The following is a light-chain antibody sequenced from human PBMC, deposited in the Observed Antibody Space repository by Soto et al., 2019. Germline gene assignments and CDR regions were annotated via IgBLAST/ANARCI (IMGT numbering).Light chain of an antibody. Sequence: QSVLAQPASVSGSPGQSITFSCTGTSSDVGSYNSVSWYQQYPGKAPTLMIHDVNNRPSGISNRFSGSKSGNTASLTISGLQAEDEADYYCSSFTSSTSYVFGSGTKVTVL. V-gene: IGLV2-14*03. CDR3: SSFTSSTSYV. CDR2: DVN. J-gene: IGLJ1*01. CDR1: SSDVGSYNS.